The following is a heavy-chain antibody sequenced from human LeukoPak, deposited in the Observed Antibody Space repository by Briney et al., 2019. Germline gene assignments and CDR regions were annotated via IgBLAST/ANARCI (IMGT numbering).Heavy chain of an antibody. J-gene: IGHJ2*01. CDR3: ARGWYFDL. V-gene: IGHV4-59*01. Sequence: KPSETLSLTCTVSGGSISSYYWSWIRQPPGKGLEWIGYIYYSGSTNYSPSLKSRVTISVDTSKNQFSLKLSSVTAADTAVYYCARGWYFDLWGRGTLVTVSS. CDR2: IYYSGST. CDR1: GGSISSYY.